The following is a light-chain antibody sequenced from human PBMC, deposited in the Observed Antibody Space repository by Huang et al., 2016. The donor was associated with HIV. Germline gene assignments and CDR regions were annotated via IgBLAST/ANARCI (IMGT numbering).Light chain of an antibody. CDR1: QGSKDD. J-gene: IGKJ2*01. CDR3: LQEFFEPYT. CDR2: AAS. Sequence: AIQMTQSPSSLSASVGDRVTITCRASQGSKDDLAWYQQRPGRAPKLLICAASTVQSGVPSRFSGSGSGTDFALIISGLQPEDFATYYCLQEFFEPYTFGQGTKLEMK. V-gene: IGKV1-6*01.